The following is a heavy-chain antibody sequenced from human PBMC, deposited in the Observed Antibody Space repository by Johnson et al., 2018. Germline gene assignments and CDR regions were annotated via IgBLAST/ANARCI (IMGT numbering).Heavy chain of an antibody. J-gene: IGHJ5*02. CDR3: AKERTMATITLGFDR. CDR2: ISSAGGNE. D-gene: IGHD5-24*01. V-gene: IGHV3-30*18. CDR1: GFTFSSSV. Sequence: QVQLVESGGGVVQPGRSLRLSCAASGFTFSSSVMHWVRQAPGKGLEWVAVISSAGGNEYYADSVKGRFTISRDNFNNALYLQMDSLRVEDTAIYVCAKERTMATITLGFDRWGQGTLGTVSS.